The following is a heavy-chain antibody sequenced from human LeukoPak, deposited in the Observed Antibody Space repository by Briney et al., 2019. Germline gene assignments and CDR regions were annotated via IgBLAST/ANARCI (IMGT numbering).Heavy chain of an antibody. CDR3: ARGWQINSSGGFDYP. J-gene: IGHJ5*02. CDR2: INPNSGGT. D-gene: IGHD6-6*01. V-gene: IGHV1-2*02. CDR1: GYIFTDYY. Sequence: ASVRVSCKASGYIFTDYYVHWVRQAPGQGLEWMGLINPNSGGTNFAQKFQGRVTMTRDTSITTAYMELSRLSSDDTAVYYCARGWQINSSGGFDYPWGQGTLVTVSS.